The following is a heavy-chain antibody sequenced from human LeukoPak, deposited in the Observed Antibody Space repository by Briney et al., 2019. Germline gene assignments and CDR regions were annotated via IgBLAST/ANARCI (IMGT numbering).Heavy chain of an antibody. CDR3: ARAPSEIGGYYPEYFRH. Sequence: GGSLRLSCAASGFTLSTYWMHWVRQAPGKGMVWVSRIKSDGSTNYADSVKGRFTISRDNANNTLSPQMNSLRPEDTGVYYCARAPSEIGGYYPEYFRHWGQGTLVTVSS. CDR2: IKSDGST. D-gene: IGHD3-22*01. CDR1: GFTLSTYW. J-gene: IGHJ1*01. V-gene: IGHV3-74*01.